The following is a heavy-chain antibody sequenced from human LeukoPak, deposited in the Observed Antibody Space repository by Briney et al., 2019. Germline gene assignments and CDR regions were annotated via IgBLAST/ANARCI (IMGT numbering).Heavy chain of an antibody. CDR3: ASPSPDCSSTSCYLRGRDYYMDV. Sequence: KPSETLSLTCTVSDGSMSPYYWSWIRQSPGKGLEWIAYIFYNGNTKYDPSLWSRVTISIDTSRNQFFLNLNSVTAADTAVYYCASPSPDCSSTSCYLRGRDYYMDVWGKGTTVTVSS. CDR1: DGSMSPYY. J-gene: IGHJ6*03. CDR2: IFYNGNT. D-gene: IGHD2-2*01. V-gene: IGHV4-59*01.